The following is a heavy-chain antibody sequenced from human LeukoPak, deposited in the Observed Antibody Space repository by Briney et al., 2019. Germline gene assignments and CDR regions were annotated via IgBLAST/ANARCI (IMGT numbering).Heavy chain of an antibody. V-gene: IGHV7-4-1*02. CDR2: IDTNTGNP. Sequence: GASVNVSCRASGYIFATYFIHWVRQAPGQGLEWMGWIDTNTGNPTYAQGFTGRFVFSLDTSVSTAYLQISSLEAEDTAVYYCAIGVGNSGFFGYWGQGTLVTVSS. CDR3: AIGVGNSGFFGY. J-gene: IGHJ4*02. CDR1: GYIFATYF. D-gene: IGHD4-23*01.